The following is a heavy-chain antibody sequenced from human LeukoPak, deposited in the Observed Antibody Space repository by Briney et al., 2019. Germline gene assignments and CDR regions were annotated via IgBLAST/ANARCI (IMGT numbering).Heavy chain of an antibody. CDR2: FDPEDGET. D-gene: IGHD1-20*01. J-gene: IGHJ4*02. CDR1: GYTLTELS. Sequence: ASEKVSCKVSGYTLTELSMHWVRQAPGKGLEWMGGFDPEDGETIYAQKFQGRITMTEDTSTDTAYMELSSLRSEDTAVYYCATAPNWNDAPFDYWGQGTLVTVSS. V-gene: IGHV1-24*01. CDR3: ATAPNWNDAPFDY.